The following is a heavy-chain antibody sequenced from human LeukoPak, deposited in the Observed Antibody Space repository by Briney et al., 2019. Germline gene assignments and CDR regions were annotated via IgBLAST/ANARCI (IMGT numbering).Heavy chain of an antibody. J-gene: IGHJ4*02. V-gene: IGHV3-30*18. CDR2: ISYDGSNK. CDR1: GFTFSSYG. Sequence: GGSLRLSCAASGFTFSSYGMHWVRQAPGKGLEWVAVISYDGSNKYYTDSVKGRFTISRANSKNTLYLQMNSLRAEDTAVYFCAKDLAGDYYASGIDYWGQGTLITVSS. CDR3: AKDLAGDYYASGIDY. D-gene: IGHD3-10*01.